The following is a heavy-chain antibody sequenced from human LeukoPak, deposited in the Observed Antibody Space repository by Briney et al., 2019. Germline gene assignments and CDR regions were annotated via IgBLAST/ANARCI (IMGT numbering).Heavy chain of an antibody. CDR1: GGSFSDYY. J-gene: IGHJ4*02. CDR2: INQIGST. V-gene: IGHV4-34*01. CDR3: ARGKYYPDY. Sequence: MASETLSLTCAVYGGSFSDYYWSWIRQPPGKGLEWIGEINQIGSTNYNPSLKSRVTISVDTSKNQFSLKLSPVTAADTAVYFYARGKYYPDYWGQGTLVTVSS.